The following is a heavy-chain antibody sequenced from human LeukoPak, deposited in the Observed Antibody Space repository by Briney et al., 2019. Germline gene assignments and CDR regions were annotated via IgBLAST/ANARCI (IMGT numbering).Heavy chain of an antibody. Sequence: ASVKVSCKASGYTFTSYAMNWVRQAPGQGLEWMGWINTNTGNPTYAQGFTGQFVFSLDTSVSTAYLQISSLKAEDTAVYYCARGGYCSSTSCYTNAFDIWGQGTMVTVSS. CDR1: GYTFTSYA. CDR2: INTNTGNP. V-gene: IGHV7-4-1*02. J-gene: IGHJ3*02. D-gene: IGHD2-2*02. CDR3: ARGGYCSSTSCYTNAFDI.